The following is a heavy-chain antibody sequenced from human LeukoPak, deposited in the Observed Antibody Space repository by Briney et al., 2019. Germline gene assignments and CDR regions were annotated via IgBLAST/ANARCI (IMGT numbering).Heavy chain of an antibody. V-gene: IGHV3-30*04. CDR2: ISYDGSNK. Sequence: GRSLRLSCAASGFTFSSYAMHWVRQAPGKGLEWVAVISYDGSNKYYADSVKGRFTISRDNSKNTLYVQMNSLRAEDTGVYYCARGGDIVVVPAALIGWFDPWGQGTLVTVSS. CDR3: ARGGDIVVVPAALIGWFDP. D-gene: IGHD2-2*01. CDR1: GFTFSSYA. J-gene: IGHJ5*02.